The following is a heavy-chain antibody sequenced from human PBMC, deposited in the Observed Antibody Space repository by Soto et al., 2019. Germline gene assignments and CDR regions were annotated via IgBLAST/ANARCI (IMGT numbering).Heavy chain of an antibody. CDR2: ISSSSSYI. V-gene: IGHV3-21*01. J-gene: IGHJ6*02. CDR1: GVTFSSYS. Sequence: GGALRLSCAASGVTFSSYSMNWVRQAPGKGLEWVSSISSSSSYIYYADSVKGRFTISRDNAKNSLYLQMNSLRAEDTAVYYCAREGAYYYYGMDVWGQGTTVTVSS. CDR3: AREGAYYYYGMDV.